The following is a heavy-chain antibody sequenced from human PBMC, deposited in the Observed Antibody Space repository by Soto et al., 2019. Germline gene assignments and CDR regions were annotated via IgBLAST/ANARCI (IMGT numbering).Heavy chain of an antibody. Sequence: EVQLVESGGGLVQPGGSLKLSCAASGFTFSGSAMHWVRQASGKGLEWVGRIRSKANSYATAYAASVKGRFTISRDDSKNTAYLQMNSLKTEDTAVYYCAYDSSGYLDYWGQGTLVTVSS. CDR3: AYDSSGYLDY. CDR2: IRSKANSYAT. V-gene: IGHV3-73*02. J-gene: IGHJ4*02. D-gene: IGHD3-22*01. CDR1: GFTFSGSA.